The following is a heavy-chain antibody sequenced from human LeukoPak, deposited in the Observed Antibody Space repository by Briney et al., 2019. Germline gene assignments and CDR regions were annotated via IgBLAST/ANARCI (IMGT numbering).Heavy chain of an antibody. D-gene: IGHD3-22*01. V-gene: IGHV3-7*01. CDR1: GFNFNMFW. Sequence: GGSLRLSCVASGFNFNMFWMSWVRQAPGKGLEWVANIKQDGSEKYYVDSVKGRFTISRDNAKNSLYLQMNSLRAEDTAVYYCASLSSGYQYYFDYWGQGTLVTVSS. J-gene: IGHJ4*02. CDR2: IKQDGSEK. CDR3: ASLSSGYQYYFDY.